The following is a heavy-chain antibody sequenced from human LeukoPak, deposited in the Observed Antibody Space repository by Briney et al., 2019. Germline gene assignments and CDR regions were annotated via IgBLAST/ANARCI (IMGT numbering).Heavy chain of an antibody. CDR1: GYTFTSYA. V-gene: IGHV1-3*01. CDR3: ARGVNYGDYDWYFDL. J-gene: IGHJ2*01. CDR2: INAGNGNT. Sequence: ASVKVSCKASGYTFTSYAMHWVRQAPGQRLEWMGWINAGNGNTKYSQKFQGRVTITRDTSASTAYMEPSSLRSEDTAVYYCARGVNYGDYDWYFDLWGRGTLVTVSS. D-gene: IGHD4-17*01.